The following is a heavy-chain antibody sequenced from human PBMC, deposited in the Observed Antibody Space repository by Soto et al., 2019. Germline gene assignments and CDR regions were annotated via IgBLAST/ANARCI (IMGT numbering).Heavy chain of an antibody. Sequence: GGSLRLSCAASGFTFSNAWMNWVRQAPGKGLEWVGRIKSKTDGGTTDYAATVKGRFTISRDNSKNTLYLQMNSLKTEDTAVYYCTTDWDSYYDFWNHSDYWGQGTLVTVSS. V-gene: IGHV3-15*07. CDR3: TTDWDSYYDFWNHSDY. CDR1: GFTFSNAW. CDR2: IKSKTDGGTT. J-gene: IGHJ4*02. D-gene: IGHD3-3*01.